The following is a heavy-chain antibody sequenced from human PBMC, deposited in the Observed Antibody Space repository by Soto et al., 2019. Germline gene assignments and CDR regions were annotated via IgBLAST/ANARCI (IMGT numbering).Heavy chain of an antibody. V-gene: IGHV4-34*01. J-gene: IGHJ3*02. Sequence: SETLSLTCAVYGWPFSGYYWSWIRQSPGKGLEWIGEINHRGRINYNPSLKSRVTISVDTSKNQFSLKLSSVSAADTAVYYCARDGGSGAFLDSWGQGTMVTVS. CDR3: ARDGGSGAFLDS. CDR1: GWPFSGYY. CDR2: INHRGRI. D-gene: IGHD2-15*01.